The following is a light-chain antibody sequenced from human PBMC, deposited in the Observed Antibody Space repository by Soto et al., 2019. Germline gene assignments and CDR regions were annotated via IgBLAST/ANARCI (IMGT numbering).Light chain of an antibody. CDR3: QQYNSYPWT. CDR1: QSLSDW. Sequence: DIQMTQSPATLPASVGDRVTITCRASQSLSDWLAWYQQKPGKAPKLLIYDASSLESGVPSRFSGSGSGTEFALTISRVEPDDFATYYCQQYNSYPWTFGQGTKVEIK. J-gene: IGKJ1*01. V-gene: IGKV1-5*01. CDR2: DAS.